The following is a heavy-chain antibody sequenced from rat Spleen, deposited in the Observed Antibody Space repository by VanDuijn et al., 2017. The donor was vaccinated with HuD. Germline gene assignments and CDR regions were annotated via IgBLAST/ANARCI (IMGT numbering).Heavy chain of an antibody. V-gene: IGHV3-3*01. CDR3: ARRRYDGTYYLH. J-gene: IGHJ2*01. D-gene: IGHD1-12*02. Sequence: EAQLQESGPGLVKPSQSLSLTCSFTDYSITSSYVWSWIRKFPRNKLEWMVYINSAGITNYNPSLKSRISITRDTSKNQFFLQVNSVTTEDTANYYCARRRYDGTYYLHWGQGVMVTVSS. CDR1: DYSITSSYV. CDR2: INSAGIT.